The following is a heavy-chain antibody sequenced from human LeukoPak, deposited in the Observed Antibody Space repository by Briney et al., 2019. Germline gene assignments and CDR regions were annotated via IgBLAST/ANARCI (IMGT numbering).Heavy chain of an antibody. CDR3: ARGPRFGELLWHWFDP. CDR2: MYHSGST. V-gene: IGHV4-38-2*02. J-gene: IGHJ5*02. CDR1: GGSISSYY. Sequence: SETLSLTCTVSGGSISSYYWSWIRQPPGKGLEWIGSMYHSGSTYYNPPLKSRVTISEDTSKNQFSLKLRSVTAADTAVYYCARGPRFGELLWHWFDPWGQGTLVTVSS. D-gene: IGHD3-10*01.